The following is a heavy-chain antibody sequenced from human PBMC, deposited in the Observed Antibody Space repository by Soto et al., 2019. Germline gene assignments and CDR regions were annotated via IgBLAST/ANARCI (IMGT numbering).Heavy chain of an antibody. D-gene: IGHD2-15*01. CDR2: ISYDGSNK. Sequence: PGGSLRLSCAASGFTFSSYAMHWVRQAPGEGLEWVAVISYDGSNKYYADSVKGRFTISRDNSKNTLYLQMNSLRAEDTAVYYCAMSVVVAALDYWGQGTLVTVSS. CDR1: GFTFSSYA. V-gene: IGHV3-30-3*01. CDR3: AMSVVVAALDY. J-gene: IGHJ4*02.